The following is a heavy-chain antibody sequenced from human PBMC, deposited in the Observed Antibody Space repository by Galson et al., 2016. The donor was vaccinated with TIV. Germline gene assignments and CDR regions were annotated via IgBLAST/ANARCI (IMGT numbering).Heavy chain of an antibody. CDR1: GYTFSSYG. D-gene: IGHD2/OR15-2a*01. CDR3: ARIIVSDGMDV. V-gene: IGHV3-33*01. CDR2: IWYDGSIK. J-gene: IGHJ6*02. Sequence: SLRLSCAASGYTFSSYGMHWVRQAPGKGLEWVAVIWYDGSIKYNEDYVKGRFTISRDKSKNTLYLAMSSLRAEDTAVYYCARIIVSDGMDVWGQGTTVTVS.